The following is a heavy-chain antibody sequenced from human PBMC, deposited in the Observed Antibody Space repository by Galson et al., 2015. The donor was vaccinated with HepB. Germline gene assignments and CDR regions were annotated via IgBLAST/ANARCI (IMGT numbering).Heavy chain of an antibody. Sequence: PALVKPTQTLTLTCTFSGFSLSTSGMCVSWIRQPPGKALEWLARIDWDDDKYYSTSLKTRLTISKDTSENQVVLTMTNMDPVDTATYYCARIVATTPVPYYWGQGTLVTVSS. CDR2: IDWDDDK. V-gene: IGHV2-70*11. CDR3: ARIVATTPVPYY. D-gene: IGHD5-12*01. CDR1: GFSLSTSGMC. J-gene: IGHJ4*02.